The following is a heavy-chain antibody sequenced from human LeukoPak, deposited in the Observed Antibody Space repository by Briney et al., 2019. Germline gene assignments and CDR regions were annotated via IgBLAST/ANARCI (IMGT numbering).Heavy chain of an antibody. V-gene: IGHV3-43*02. CDR1: GFTFDDYA. CDR2: ISGDGGST. CDR3: AKDMESEQWLAQGH. D-gene: IGHD6-19*01. Sequence: GGSLSLSCAASGFTFDDYAMHWVRQAPGKGLEWVSLISGDGGSTYYADSVKGRFTISRDNSKNSLYLQMNSLRTEDTALYYCAKDMESEQWLAQGHWGQGTLVTVSS. J-gene: IGHJ4*02.